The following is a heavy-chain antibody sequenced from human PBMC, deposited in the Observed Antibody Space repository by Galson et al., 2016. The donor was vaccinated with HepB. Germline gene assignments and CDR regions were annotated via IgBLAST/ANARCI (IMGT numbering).Heavy chain of an antibody. CDR3: ARERYYYDRSGYYYFFDN. Sequence: TLSLTCTVSGGSISAGDYHWSWIRQPPGKGLEWIGYVFYSGSTYYNPSLQSRVTISVDTSKNQFSLKLNSVTPADTAVYYCARERYYYDRSGYYYFFDNWGQGTPITVSS. CDR2: VFYSGST. V-gene: IGHV4-30-4*01. CDR1: GGSISAGDYH. D-gene: IGHD3-22*01. J-gene: IGHJ4*02.